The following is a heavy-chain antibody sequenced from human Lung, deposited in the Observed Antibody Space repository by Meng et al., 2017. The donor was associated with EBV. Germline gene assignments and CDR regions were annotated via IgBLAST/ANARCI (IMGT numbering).Heavy chain of an antibody. Sequence: VQLVESGGALVQTGGSLRLSCAASGFTFSSYWMHWVRQAPGKGLEWVSRTNENGAITTYADSVKGRFTISRDNAKNTLYLQMNSLRAEDTTMYYCSRDLAGSVDYWGQGTLVTVAS. CDR3: SRDLAGSVDY. CDR2: TNENGAIT. CDR1: GFTFSSYW. D-gene: IGHD1-14*01. J-gene: IGHJ4*02. V-gene: IGHV3-74*03.